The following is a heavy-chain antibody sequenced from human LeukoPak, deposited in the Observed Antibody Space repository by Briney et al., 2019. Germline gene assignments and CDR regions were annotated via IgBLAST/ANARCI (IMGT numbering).Heavy chain of an antibody. CDR2: IYSGGST. V-gene: IGHV3-53*01. Sequence: GGSLRLSCAASGFTVSSNYMSWVRQAPGKGLEWVSVIYSGGSTYYADSVKGRFTISRDNSKNTLYLQMNSLRAEDTAVYYCARDSYLTGTSYYYYYMDVWGKGTTVTVSS. CDR1: GFTVSSNY. CDR3: ARDSYLTGTSYYYYYMDV. J-gene: IGHJ6*03. D-gene: IGHD1-7*01.